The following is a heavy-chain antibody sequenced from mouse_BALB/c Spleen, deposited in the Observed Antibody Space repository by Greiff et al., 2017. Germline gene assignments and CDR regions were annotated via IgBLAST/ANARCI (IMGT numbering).Heavy chain of an antibody. CDR2: ISSGSSTI. V-gene: IGHV5-17*02. J-gene: IGHJ4*01. Sequence: EVNVVESGGGLVQPGGSRKLSCAASGFTFSSFGMHWVRQAPEKGLEWVAYISSGSSTIYYADTVKGRFTISRDNPKNTLFLQMTSLRSEDTAMYYCARYPYGSSYDYAMDYWGQGTSVTVSS. CDR3: ARYPYGSSYDYAMDY. CDR1: GFTFSSFG. D-gene: IGHD1-1*01.